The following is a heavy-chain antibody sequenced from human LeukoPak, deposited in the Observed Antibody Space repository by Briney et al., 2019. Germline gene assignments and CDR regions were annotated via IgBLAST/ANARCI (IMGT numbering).Heavy chain of an antibody. V-gene: IGHV4-39*07. J-gene: IGHJ3*02. Sequence: SETLSLTCTASGGAISTIGYYWGWVRQPPGKGLEWIGNIYYSGSTNYNPSLKSRVTISVDTSKNQFSLKLSSVTAADTAVYYCARGPLDYSTHRGAFDIWGQGTMVTVSS. CDR1: GGAISTIGYY. D-gene: IGHD4-11*01. CDR3: ARGPLDYSTHRGAFDI. CDR2: IYYSGST.